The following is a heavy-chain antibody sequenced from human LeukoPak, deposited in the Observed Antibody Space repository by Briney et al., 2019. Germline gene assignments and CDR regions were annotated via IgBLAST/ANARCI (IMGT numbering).Heavy chain of an antibody. V-gene: IGHV3-21*01. Sequence: GGSLRLSCAGSGFNFSSYSMSWVRQAPWKGLEWVSSISSSYSTYIYYADSLKGRFTISRDNAKNSLYLQMNSLRVEDTAVYYCARDMSSGWYSNFDYWGRGTLVTVSS. CDR3: ARDMSSGWYSNFDY. CDR1: GFNFSSYS. CDR2: ISSSYSTYI. J-gene: IGHJ4*02. D-gene: IGHD6-19*01.